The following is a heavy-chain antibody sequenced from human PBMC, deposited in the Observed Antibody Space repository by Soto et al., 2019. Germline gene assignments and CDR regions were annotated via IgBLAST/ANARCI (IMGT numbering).Heavy chain of an antibody. CDR3: ARDEGSITGTTYYYYYGMDV. CDR2: TYYRSKWYN. D-gene: IGHD1-20*01. Sequence: PSQTLSLTCAISGDSVSSNSAAWSWIRQSPSRGLEWLGRTYYRSKWYNDYAVSVKSRITINPDTSKNQFSLQLNSVTPEDTAVYYCARDEGSITGTTYYYYYGMDVWGQGTTVTVSS. J-gene: IGHJ6*02. CDR1: GDSVSSNSAA. V-gene: IGHV6-1*01.